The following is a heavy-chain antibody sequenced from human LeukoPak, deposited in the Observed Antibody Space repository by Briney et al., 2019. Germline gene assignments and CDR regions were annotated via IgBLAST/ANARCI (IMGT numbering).Heavy chain of an antibody. J-gene: IGHJ6*02. CDR2: IYYSGST. V-gene: IGHV4-59*08. CDR3: ARHEYFWSGYSGGMDV. D-gene: IGHD3-3*01. Sequence: PSETLSLTCTVSGGSISSYYWSWIRQPPGKGLEWIGYIYYSGSTNYNPSLKSRVTISVDTSKNQFSLKLSSVTAADTAVYYCARHEYFWSGYSGGMDVWGQGTTVTVSS. CDR1: GGSISSYY.